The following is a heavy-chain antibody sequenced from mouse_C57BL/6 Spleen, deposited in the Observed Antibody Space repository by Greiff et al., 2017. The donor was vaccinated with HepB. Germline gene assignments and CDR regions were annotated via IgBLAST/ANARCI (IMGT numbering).Heavy chain of an antibody. CDR3: ARSRDYYGSSLDY. Sequence: EVQLQQSGPELVKPGASVKISCKASGYSFTGYYMNWVKQSPEKSLEWIGEINPSTGGTTYNQKFKAKATLTVDKSSSTAYMQLKSLTSEDSAVYYCARSRDYYGSSLDYWGQGTTLTVSS. CDR2: INPSTGGT. D-gene: IGHD1-1*01. CDR1: GYSFTGYY. J-gene: IGHJ2*01. V-gene: IGHV1-42*01.